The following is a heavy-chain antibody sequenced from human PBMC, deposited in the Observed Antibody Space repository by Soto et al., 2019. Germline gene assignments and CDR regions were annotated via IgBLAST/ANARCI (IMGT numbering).Heavy chain of an antibody. V-gene: IGHV4-31*03. CDR3: ARRAVVAVTGSLDNWLDP. D-gene: IGHD2-21*01. CDR1: GGSISSGDYY. J-gene: IGHJ5*02. CDR2: IYYSGST. Sequence: PSETLSLTCTVSGGSISSGDYYWSWIRQHPGKGLEWIGYIYYSGSTYYNPSLKSRVTISVDTSRNQFSLKVNSVTAADTAMYYCARRAVVAVTGSLDNWLDPWGQGILVTVSS.